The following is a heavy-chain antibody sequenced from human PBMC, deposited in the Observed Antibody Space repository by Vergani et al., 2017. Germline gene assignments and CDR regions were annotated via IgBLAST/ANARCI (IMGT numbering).Heavy chain of an antibody. V-gene: IGHV1-18*01. CDR3: ARVSSTSYYYGMDV. D-gene: IGHD2-2*01. Sequence: QVQLVQSGAEVKKPGASVKVSCKASGYTSTSYGISWVRQAPGQGLEWMGWISAYNGNTNHAQKLQGRVTMTTDTSTSTAYMELRRLRSDDTAVYYCARVSSTSYYYGMDVWGQGTTVTVSS. CDR2: ISAYNGNT. J-gene: IGHJ6*02. CDR1: GYTSTSYG.